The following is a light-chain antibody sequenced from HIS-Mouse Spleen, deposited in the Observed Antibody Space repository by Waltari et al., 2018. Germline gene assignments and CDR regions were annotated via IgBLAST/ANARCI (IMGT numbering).Light chain of an antibody. CDR1: TIGSKS. CDR2: DDS. V-gene: IGLV3-21*02. CDR3: QVWDSSSDHVV. Sequence: SYVLTQPPSVSVAPGHTARLTCGVSTIGSKSVHWYQQKPGQAPVLVVDDDSDRPSGIPERFSGSNSGNTATLTISRVEAGDEADYYCQVWDSSSDHVVFGGGTKLTVL. J-gene: IGLJ2*01.